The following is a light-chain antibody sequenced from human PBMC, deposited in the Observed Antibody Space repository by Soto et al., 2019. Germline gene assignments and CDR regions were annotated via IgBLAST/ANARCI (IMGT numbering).Light chain of an antibody. CDR3: HSYDRSLSGSV. Sequence: QSVLTQPPSVSGAPGQRVTISCTGSSSNIGAGYAVHWYQQLPGTAPKLLISGTSNRPSGVPDRFSGSKSGTSASLAITGLLAEDEADYYCHSYDRSLSGSVFGGGTKLTVL. CDR2: GTS. V-gene: IGLV1-40*01. CDR1: SSNIGAGYA. J-gene: IGLJ3*02.